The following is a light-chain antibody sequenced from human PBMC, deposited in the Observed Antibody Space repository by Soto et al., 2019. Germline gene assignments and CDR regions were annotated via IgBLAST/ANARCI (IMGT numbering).Light chain of an antibody. Sequence: IVLTQSPDTLSLSPGERATLSCRASQSISSSLAWYQQKLGQAPRLLIYDASNRGTGIPARFSGSGSGTDFTLTISSLEPEDVAVYYCQQGSSFGGGTKVEIK. J-gene: IGKJ4*01. V-gene: IGKV3-11*01. CDR2: DAS. CDR1: QSISSS. CDR3: QQGSS.